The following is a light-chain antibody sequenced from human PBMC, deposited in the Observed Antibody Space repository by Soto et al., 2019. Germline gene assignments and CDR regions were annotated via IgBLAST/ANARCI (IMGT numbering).Light chain of an antibody. V-gene: IGLV2-23*03. Sequence: QSALTQPASVSGSPGQSITISCTGTSSDVGSYNFVSWYQQHTGKAPKLMLYEGSMRPSGVSNPFSGSKSGNTASLTISGLQAEDEADYYFFSYAGSSTFDVVFGGGTKRTFL. CDR3: FSYAGSSTFDVV. CDR2: EGS. CDR1: SSDVGSYNF. J-gene: IGLJ2*01.